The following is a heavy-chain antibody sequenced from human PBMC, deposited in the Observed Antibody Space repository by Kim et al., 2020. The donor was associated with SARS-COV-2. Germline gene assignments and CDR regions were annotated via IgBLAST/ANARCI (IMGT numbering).Heavy chain of an antibody. CDR2: RDK. V-gene: IGHV3-7*03. J-gene: IGHJ4*02. D-gene: IGHD3-16*01. CDR3: AREGVGGFDY. Sequence: RDKDVVDSVKRRFTISRDNARNSPYMQMDSLRAEDTAVYYCAREGVGGFDYWGQGTLVTVSS.